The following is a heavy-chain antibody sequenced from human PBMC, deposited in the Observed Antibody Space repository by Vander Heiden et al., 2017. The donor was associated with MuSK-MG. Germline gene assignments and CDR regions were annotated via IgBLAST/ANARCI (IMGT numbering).Heavy chain of an antibody. CDR3: VKGHMVREFLPGGSYYYAIDV. V-gene: IGHV3-33*03. J-gene: IGHJ6*02. Sequence: RMHWVRQAPGKGLERVAMIWHDGSIKYYVDSVKGRFTISRDNSKNTVYLQMNSLRAEDTDVYYCVKGHMVREFLPGGSYYYAIDVWGQGTTVTVSS. CDR1: R. D-gene: IGHD3-10*01. CDR2: IWHDGSIK.